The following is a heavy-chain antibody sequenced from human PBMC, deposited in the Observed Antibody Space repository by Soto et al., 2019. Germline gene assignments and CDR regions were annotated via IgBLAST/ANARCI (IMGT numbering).Heavy chain of an antibody. CDR1: GDSVSSNSAA. D-gene: IGHD2-2*01. J-gene: IGHJ5*02. CDR2: TYYRSKWYN. Sequence: QVQLQQSGPGLVKPSQTLSLTCAISGDSVSSNSAAWNWIRQSPSRGLEWLGRTYYRSKWYNDYAVSEKSRITINPDTSKNQFSLQLNSVSPEDTAVYYCARVGYCSSTSCFWGWFDPWGQGTLVTVSS. V-gene: IGHV6-1*01. CDR3: ARVGYCSSTSCFWGWFDP.